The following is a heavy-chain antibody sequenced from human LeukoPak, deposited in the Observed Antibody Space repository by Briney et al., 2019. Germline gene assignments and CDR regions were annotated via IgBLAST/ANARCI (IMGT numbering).Heavy chain of an antibody. D-gene: IGHD5-12*01. CDR2: IYYSGST. V-gene: IGHV4-30-4*01. CDR1: GGSISSYY. Sequence: SETLSLTCTVSGGSISSYYWSWIRQPPGKGLEWIGYIYYSGSTYYNPSLKSRVTISVDTSKNQFSLKLSSVTAADTAVYYCAREDNSGYDDDAFDIWGQGTMVTVSS. J-gene: IGHJ3*02. CDR3: AREDNSGYDDDAFDI.